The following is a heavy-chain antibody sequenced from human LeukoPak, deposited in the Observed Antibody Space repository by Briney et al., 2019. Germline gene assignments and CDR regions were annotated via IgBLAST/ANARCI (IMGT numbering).Heavy chain of an antibody. V-gene: IGHV4-59*01. CDR1: VGSISSYY. J-gene: IGHJ3*02. D-gene: IGHD6-13*01. CDR3: ARGGGIAAGPRDI. CDR2: IYYSGST. Sequence: PSETLSLTCTVSVGSISSYYWSWIRQPPGKGLEWIGYIYYSGSTNYNPSLKSRVTISVDTSKNQFSLKLSSVTAADTAVYYCARGGGIAAGPRDIWGQGTMVTVSS.